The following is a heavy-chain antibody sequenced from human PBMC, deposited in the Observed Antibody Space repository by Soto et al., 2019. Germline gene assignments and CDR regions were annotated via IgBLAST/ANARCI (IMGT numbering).Heavy chain of an antibody. CDR3: ARDYVRSRWSPDASHY. Sequence: PGGSLRLSCAASGFTFSSNSMNWVRQAPGKGLEWVSYISSSSSTIYYADSVKGRFTISRDNAKNSLYLQMNSLRAEDTAVYYCARDYVRSRWSPDASHYRCPGLLVTLSS. CDR1: GFTFSSNS. V-gene: IGHV3-48*01. CDR2: ISSSSSTI. D-gene: IGHD6-13*01. J-gene: IGHJ4*02.